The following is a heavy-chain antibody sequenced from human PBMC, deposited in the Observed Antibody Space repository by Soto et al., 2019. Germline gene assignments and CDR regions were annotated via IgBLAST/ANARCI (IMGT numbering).Heavy chain of an antibody. CDR1: GYSFTSYW. Sequence: PGESLKISCKGSGYSFTSYWISWVRQMPGKGLEWMGRIDPSDSYTNYSPSFQGHVTISADKSISTAYLQWSSLKASDTAMYYCARPPPPPYYYYGMDVWGQGTTVTVSS. CDR3: ARPPPPPYYYYGMDV. J-gene: IGHJ6*02. CDR2: IDPSDSYT. V-gene: IGHV5-10-1*01.